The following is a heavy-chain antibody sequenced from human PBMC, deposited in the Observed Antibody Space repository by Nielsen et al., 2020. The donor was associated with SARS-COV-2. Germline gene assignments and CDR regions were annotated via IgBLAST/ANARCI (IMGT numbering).Heavy chain of an antibody. CDR1: GGSIRSSSYY. Sequence: GSLRLSCTVSGGSIRSSSYYWGWFRQPPGKGLEYIGSIFYSGTPYYSTSLRSRVTISVDTSKNQFSLTLSSLTAADTAVYYCARHVRMSTSMAPGFCNSWGQGTLVTVSS. CDR3: ARHVRMSTSMAPGFCNS. V-gene: IGHV4-39*01. D-gene: IGHD5-18*01. CDR2: IFYSGTP. J-gene: IGHJ4*02.